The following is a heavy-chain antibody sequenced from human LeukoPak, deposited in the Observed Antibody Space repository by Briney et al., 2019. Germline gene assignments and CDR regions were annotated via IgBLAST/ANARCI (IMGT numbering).Heavy chain of an antibody. D-gene: IGHD3-10*01. CDR2: IWYDGSNK. Sequence: GGSLRLSCAASGFTFSSYGMHWVRQAPGKGLEWVAVIWYDGSNKYYADSVKGRFTISRDNSKNTLYLQMNSLRAEDTAVYKGMVRGVIDYWGQGTLVTVSS. V-gene: IGHV3-33*01. J-gene: IGHJ4*02. CDR3: MVRGVIDY. CDR1: GFTFSSYG.